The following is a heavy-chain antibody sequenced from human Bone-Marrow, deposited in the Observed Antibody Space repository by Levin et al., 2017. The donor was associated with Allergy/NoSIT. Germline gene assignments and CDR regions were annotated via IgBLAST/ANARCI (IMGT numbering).Heavy chain of an antibody. V-gene: IGHV3-11*01. CDR3: VRGRLWGIHY. Sequence: GGSLRLSCAASGFTFSDYYMGWIRQAPGKGLEWISYISNTGSAIYYADSVKGRFTISRDNAKNSLYLQMKSLRVEDTAVYYCVRGRLWGIHYWGQGTPVTVSS. CDR2: ISNTGSAI. J-gene: IGHJ4*02. D-gene: IGHD3-16*01. CDR1: GFTFSDYY.